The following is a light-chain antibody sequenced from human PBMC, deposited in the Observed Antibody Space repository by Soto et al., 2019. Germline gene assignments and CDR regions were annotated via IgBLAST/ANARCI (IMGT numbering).Light chain of an antibody. J-gene: IGLJ2*01. Sequence: QAVVTQPPSVSGAPGQRVTISCTGSSSNIGAGYDVQWYQHLPGTAPKLLIYGNNNRPSGVPDRFSGSKSGTSASLAITGLQAEDETHYYCQSFDSSLSVVFGGGTKVTVL. CDR3: QSFDSSLSVV. V-gene: IGLV1-40*01. CDR2: GNN. CDR1: SSNIGAGYD.